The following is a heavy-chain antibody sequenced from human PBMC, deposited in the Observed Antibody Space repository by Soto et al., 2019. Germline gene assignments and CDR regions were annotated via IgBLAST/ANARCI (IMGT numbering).Heavy chain of an antibody. CDR3: ARPVLLWDFGY. CDR2: IYYDDSNK. Sequence: PWVSLRLSCSASAFTFNSYAMHWVRQAPGKGLEWVAVIYYDDSNKYYGDSVKGRFTISRDNSKNTLYLQMNRLRAADTAVYYCARPVLLWDFGYWGQGNLVTVSS. CDR1: AFTFNSYA. D-gene: IGHD3-10*01. V-gene: IGHV3-33*01. J-gene: IGHJ4*02.